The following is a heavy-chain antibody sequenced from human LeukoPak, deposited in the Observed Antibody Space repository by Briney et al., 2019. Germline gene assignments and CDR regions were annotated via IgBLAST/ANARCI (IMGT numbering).Heavy chain of an antibody. D-gene: IGHD3-16*02. CDR3: ARGGVITFGGVIVPFDY. CDR2: INPNSGGT. J-gene: IGHJ4*02. V-gene: IGHV1-2*04. CDR1: GYTFTGYY. Sequence: ASVKVSCKASGYTFTGYYMHWVRQAPGQGLEWMGWINPNSGGTNYAQKFQGWVTMARDTSISTAYMGLSRLRSDDTAVYYCARGGVITFGGVIVPFDYWGQGTLVTVSS.